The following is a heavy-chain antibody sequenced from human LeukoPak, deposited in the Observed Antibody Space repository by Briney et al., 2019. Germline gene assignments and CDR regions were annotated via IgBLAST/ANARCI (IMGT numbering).Heavy chain of an antibody. V-gene: IGHV3-21*01. D-gene: IGHD2-15*01. Sequence: GGSLRLSCAASGFTFSSYSMNCVRQAPGKGLEWVSSISSSSSYIYYADSVKGRFTISRDNAKNSLYLQMNSLRAEDMAVYYCARGLPIVVVVAATDAFDIWGQGTMVTVSS. J-gene: IGHJ3*02. CDR1: GFTFSSYS. CDR2: ISSSSSYI. CDR3: ARGLPIVVVVAATDAFDI.